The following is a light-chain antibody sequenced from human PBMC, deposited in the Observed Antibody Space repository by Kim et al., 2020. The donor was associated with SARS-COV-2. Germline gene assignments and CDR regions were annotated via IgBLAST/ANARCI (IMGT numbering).Light chain of an antibody. Sequence: ASVQLTWTLSSGHRGDGVEWDQQQPEKGPGYLMGLNNDGSHRQGDGIPDRFSGSSSGAERYLTISSLQSEDEADYYCQTWGTGIQVFGGGTQLTVL. CDR1: SGHRGDG. J-gene: IGLJ3*02. CDR2: LNNDGSH. V-gene: IGLV4-69*01. CDR3: QTWGTGIQV.